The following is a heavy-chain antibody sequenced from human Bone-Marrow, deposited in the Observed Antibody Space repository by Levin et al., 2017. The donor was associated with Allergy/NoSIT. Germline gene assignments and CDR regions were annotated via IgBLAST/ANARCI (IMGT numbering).Heavy chain of an antibody. CDR2: INPVNGNT. V-gene: IGHV1-3*01. D-gene: IGHD5-12*01. CDR1: GYSFTHYA. CDR3: AREVIPRGSSRQWLPLDWFDP. J-gene: IGHJ5*02. Sequence: GESLKISCKASGYSFTHYAIHWVRQAPGQRLEWMGWINPVNGNTKYSQNFQGRVTITKDTSASTVYVELSSLSSEDKAVYYCAREVIPRGSSRQWLPLDWFDPWGQGTLVTVSS.